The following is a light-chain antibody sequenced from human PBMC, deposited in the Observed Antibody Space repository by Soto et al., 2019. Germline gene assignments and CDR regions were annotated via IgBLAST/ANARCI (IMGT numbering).Light chain of an antibody. CDR2: LNSDGTY. CDR3: QTWGTAIVV. V-gene: IGLV4-69*01. CDR1: SGHSTYA. J-gene: IGLJ3*02. Sequence: QPVLTQSPSASASLGASVKLTCTLSSGHSTYAIAWHQQLPEKGPRYLMKLNSDGTYSRGDGIPDRFSGSSSGAERFLTIASLQSDDEADYYCQTWGTAIVVFGGGTKVTVL.